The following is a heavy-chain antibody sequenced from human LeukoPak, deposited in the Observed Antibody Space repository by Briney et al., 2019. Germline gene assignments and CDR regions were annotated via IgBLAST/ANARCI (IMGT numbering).Heavy chain of an antibody. CDR3: ARGSGTLDY. CDR2: INHSGST. Sequence: PSETLSLTCSVSGGSISSPDYYWSWIRQPPGKGLEWIGEINHSGSTNYNPSLKSRVTISVDTSKNQFSLKLSSVTAADTAVYYCARGSGTLDYWGQGTLVTVSS. D-gene: IGHD1-1*01. V-gene: IGHV4-34*01. J-gene: IGHJ4*02. CDR1: GGSISSPDYY.